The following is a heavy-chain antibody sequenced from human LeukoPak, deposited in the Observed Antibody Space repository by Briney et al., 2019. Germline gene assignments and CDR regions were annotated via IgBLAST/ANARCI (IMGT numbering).Heavy chain of an antibody. CDR1: GGTFSSYA. Sequence: ASVKVSCKASGGTFSSYAISWVRQAPGQGLEWMGWISAYNGNTNYAQKLQGRVTMTTDTSTSTAYMELRSLRSDDTAVYYCARERRWLDHFDYWGQGTLVTVSS. CDR3: ARERRWLDHFDY. D-gene: IGHD6-19*01. J-gene: IGHJ4*02. CDR2: ISAYNGNT. V-gene: IGHV1-18*01.